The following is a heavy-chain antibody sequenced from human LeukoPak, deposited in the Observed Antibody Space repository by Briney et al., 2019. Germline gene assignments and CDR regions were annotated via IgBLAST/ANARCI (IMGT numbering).Heavy chain of an antibody. CDR2: MNPNSGNT. D-gene: IGHD4-23*01. V-gene: IGHV1-8*03. Sequence: APVKVSCKASGYTFTSYDINWVRQATGQGLEWMGWMNPNSGNTGYAQKFQGRVTITGNTSISTAYMELSSLRSEDTAVYYCARRWSYYFDYWGHGTLVTVSS. J-gene: IGHJ4*01. CDR3: ARRWSYYFDY. CDR1: GYTFTSYD.